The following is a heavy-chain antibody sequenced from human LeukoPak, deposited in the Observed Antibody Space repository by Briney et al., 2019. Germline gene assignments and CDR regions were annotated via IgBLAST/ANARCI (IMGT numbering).Heavy chain of an antibody. D-gene: IGHD4-23*01. CDR2: ISYDGSEK. Sequence: PGGSLRLSCAASGFTFSRYGMHWVRQAPGKGLEWVAFISYDGSEKNYADSVKGRFSISRDNSENTLYLQMNSLRAEDTAVYYCARDYGGNSFDYWGQGTLVTVSS. CDR1: GFTFSRYG. J-gene: IGHJ4*02. V-gene: IGHV3-30*03. CDR3: ARDYGGNSFDY.